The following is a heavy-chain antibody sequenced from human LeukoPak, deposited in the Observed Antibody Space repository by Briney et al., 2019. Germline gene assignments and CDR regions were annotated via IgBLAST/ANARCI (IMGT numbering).Heavy chain of an antibody. D-gene: IGHD2-8*01. J-gene: IGHJ4*02. CDR1: GFIFSTYW. Sequence: TGGSLRLSCEGSGFIFSTYWMHWVRQAPGKGLEWVSAISGSGGSTYYADSVKGRFTISRDNSKNTLYLQMNSLRAEDTAVYYCAKDLGMALSDVYWGQGTLVTVSS. CDR3: AKDLGMALSDVY. CDR2: ISGSGGST. V-gene: IGHV3-23*01.